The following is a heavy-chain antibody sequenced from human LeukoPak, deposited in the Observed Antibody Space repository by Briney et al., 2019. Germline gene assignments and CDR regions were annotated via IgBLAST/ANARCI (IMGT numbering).Heavy chain of an antibody. CDR2: ISGSGVTT. D-gene: IGHD3-9*01. CDR3: AKDRDLDVANYFIGHP. CDR1: GFTFRNYA. J-gene: IGHJ5*02. Sequence: GGSLRLSCAASGFTFRNYAMSWVRQAPGKGLEWVSVISGSGVTTYYADSVKGRFTISRDNSKNTLYLQMNSLRAEDTAVYYCAKDRDLDVANYFIGHPWGQGTLVTVSS. V-gene: IGHV3-23*01.